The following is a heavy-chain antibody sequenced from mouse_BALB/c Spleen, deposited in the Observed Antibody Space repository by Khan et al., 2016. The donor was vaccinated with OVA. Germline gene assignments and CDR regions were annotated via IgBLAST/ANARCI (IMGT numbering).Heavy chain of an antibody. V-gene: IGHV3-2*02. D-gene: IGHD1-2*01. J-gene: IGHJ2*01. CDR1: GYSITSGYG. CDR3: ARTARIKY. CDR2: ISYSGST. Sequence: EVQLQESGPGLVKPSQSLSLTCTVTGYSITSGYGWNWIRQFPGNILEWFVYISYSGSTNYNPSLKSRISITRDTSKNQFFLQLNSVTTEDTATYYCARTARIKYWGQGTTLTVSS.